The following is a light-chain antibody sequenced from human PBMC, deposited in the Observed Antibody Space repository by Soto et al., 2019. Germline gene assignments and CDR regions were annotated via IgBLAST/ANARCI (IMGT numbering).Light chain of an antibody. CDR3: QQYGSSPWT. CDR1: QSVSSN. V-gene: IGKV3-20*01. Sequence: DIVLTQSPATLSVSPGERATLSCRASQSVSSNLAWYQQKPGQAPRLLIYGASSRATGIPDRFSGSGSGTDFTLTISRLEPEDFAVYYCQQYGSSPWTFGQGTKV. J-gene: IGKJ1*01. CDR2: GAS.